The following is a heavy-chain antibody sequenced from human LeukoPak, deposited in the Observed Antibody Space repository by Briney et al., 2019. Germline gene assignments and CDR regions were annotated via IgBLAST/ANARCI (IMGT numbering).Heavy chain of an antibody. J-gene: IGHJ4*02. CDR1: GFTFSSYW. CDR3: ARDPLVVPAAPQDY. D-gene: IGHD2-2*01. V-gene: IGHV3-74*01. CDR2: INSDGGST. Sequence: GGSLRLSCAASGFTFSSYWMHWVRQAPGKGLVWVSRINSDGGSTSYADSVKGRFTISRDNAKSTLYLQMNSLRAEDTAVYYCARDPLVVPAAPQDYWGQGTLVTVSS.